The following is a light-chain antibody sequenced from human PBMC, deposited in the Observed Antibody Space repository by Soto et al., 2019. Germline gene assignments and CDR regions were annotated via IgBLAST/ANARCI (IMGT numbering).Light chain of an antibody. CDR1: SSNIGSTY. CDR3: AAWDDSLSGVV. V-gene: IGLV1-47*01. Sequence: QSVLTQPPSASGTPGQRVTISCSGSSSNIGSTYVYWYQQLPGTAPKLLIYRNNQRPSGVPDRFSCSKSGTSASLAISGLRSEDEADYYCAAWDDSLSGVVFGGGTKLTVL. CDR2: RNN. J-gene: IGLJ2*01.